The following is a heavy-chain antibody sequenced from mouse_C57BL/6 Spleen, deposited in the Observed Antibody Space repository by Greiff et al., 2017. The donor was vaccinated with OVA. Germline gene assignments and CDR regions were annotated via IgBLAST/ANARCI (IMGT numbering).Heavy chain of an antibody. V-gene: IGHV1-59*01. CDR2: IDPSDSYT. D-gene: IGHD4-1*01. CDR3: TRNWDGGIWFAC. CDR1: GYTFTSYW. Sequence: QVQLQQPGAELVRPGTSVKLSCKASGYTFTSYWMHWVKQRPGQGLEWIGVIDPSDSYTNYNQKFKGKATLTVDTSSSTAYMQLSSLTSEDSAVYYCTRNWDGGIWFACWGQGTLVTVSA. J-gene: IGHJ3*01.